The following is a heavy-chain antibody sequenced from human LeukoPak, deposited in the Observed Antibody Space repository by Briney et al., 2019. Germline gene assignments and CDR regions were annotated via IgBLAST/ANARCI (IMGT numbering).Heavy chain of an antibody. V-gene: IGHV3-53*01. CDR2: IYAGGST. Sequence: GGSLRLSCAASGFTVSSNYMSWVRQAPGKGLEWVSLIYAGGSTYYADAVKGRFTISRDNAKNTLRLQMNNLRAEDTAVYYCASILTGSWGQGTLVTVSS. D-gene: IGHD3-9*01. J-gene: IGHJ4*02. CDR1: GFTVSSNY. CDR3: ASILTGS.